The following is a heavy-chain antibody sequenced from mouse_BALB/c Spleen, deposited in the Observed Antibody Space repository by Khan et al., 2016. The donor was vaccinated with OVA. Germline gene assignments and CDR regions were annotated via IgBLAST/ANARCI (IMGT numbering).Heavy chain of an antibody. Sequence: MQLKESGPELVKPGASVKISCQASGYSFTNYIIHWVKQKPGQGLEWIGYINPYNDGAKYNEKFKGKATLTSDKSSSTAYMELSGLTSEDSAVYYCARDDGRSFGFAYWGQGTLVTVSA. CDR3: ARDDGRSFGFAY. V-gene: IGHV1S136*01. J-gene: IGHJ3*01. D-gene: IGHD1-1*01. CDR1: GYSFTNYI. CDR2: INPYNDGA.